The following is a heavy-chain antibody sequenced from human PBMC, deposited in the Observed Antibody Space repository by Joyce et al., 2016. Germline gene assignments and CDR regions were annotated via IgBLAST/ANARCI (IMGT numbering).Heavy chain of an antibody. CDR2: ISGYNGDT. Sequence: QVQLVQSGTEVKKPGASVKVSCKASGYTFTAFGIPWVRQAPGQGLEWMGWISGYNGDTNFAQNLQGRLTMTTDTSTKTAYMELSSLRSDDTAVYYCARSGDGNWFETWGQGTLVTVSS. D-gene: IGHD1-26*01. J-gene: IGHJ5*02. V-gene: IGHV1-18*01. CDR1: GYTFTAFG. CDR3: ARSGDGNWFET.